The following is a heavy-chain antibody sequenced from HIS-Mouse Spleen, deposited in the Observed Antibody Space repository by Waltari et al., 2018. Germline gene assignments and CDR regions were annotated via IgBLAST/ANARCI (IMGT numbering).Heavy chain of an antibody. V-gene: IGHV4-34*01. Sequence: QVQLQQWGAGLLKPSETLSLTCAVYGGSFSGYYLSWSRQPPGKGLEWIGEINHSGSTNYNPSLKSRVTISVDTSKNQFSLKLSSVTAADTAVYYCARGRYNIPVYFDYWGQGTLVTVSS. J-gene: IGHJ4*02. CDR1: GGSFSGYY. CDR3: ARGRYNIPVYFDY. D-gene: IGHD1-20*01. CDR2: INHSGST.